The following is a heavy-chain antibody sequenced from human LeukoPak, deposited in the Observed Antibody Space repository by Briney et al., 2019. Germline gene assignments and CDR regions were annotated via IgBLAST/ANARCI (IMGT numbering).Heavy chain of an antibody. J-gene: IGHJ6*02. D-gene: IGHD1-14*01. V-gene: IGHV1-3*01. Sequence: ASVKVSCKASGYTFTSYAMHWVRQAPGQRLEWMGWINAGNGNTKYSQKFQGRVTITRDTSASTAYMELSSLRSEDTAVYYCARDGGSTIYYYYYGMDVWGQGTTVTVSS. CDR2: INAGNGNT. CDR1: GYTFTSYA. CDR3: ARDGGSTIYYYYYGMDV.